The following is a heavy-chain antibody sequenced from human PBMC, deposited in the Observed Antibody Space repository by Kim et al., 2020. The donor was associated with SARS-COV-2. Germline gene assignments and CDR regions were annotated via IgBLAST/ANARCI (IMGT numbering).Heavy chain of an antibody. D-gene: IGHD1-1*01. V-gene: IGHV3-53*01. CDR2: ST. CDR3: AREPARRADY. J-gene: IGHJ4*02. Sequence: STFYADSGKGRFTISRDNSKNMLFLQMDSLKIEDTAVYYCAREPARRADYWGQGTLVTVSS.